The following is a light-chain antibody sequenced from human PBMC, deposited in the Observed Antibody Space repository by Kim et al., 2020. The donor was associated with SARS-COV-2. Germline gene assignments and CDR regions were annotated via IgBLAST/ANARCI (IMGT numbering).Light chain of an antibody. V-gene: IGLV4-69*01. Sequence: ASVKLTCTLSSGNSSYAIAWHQQQPEKGPRYLMKLNSDGSHTKGDGIPDRFSGSSSGAERYLTISSLQSEDEADYYCQTWGTGIRLFGGGTQLTVL. CDR2: LNSDGSH. CDR1: SGNSSYA. J-gene: IGLJ3*02. CDR3: QTWGTGIRL.